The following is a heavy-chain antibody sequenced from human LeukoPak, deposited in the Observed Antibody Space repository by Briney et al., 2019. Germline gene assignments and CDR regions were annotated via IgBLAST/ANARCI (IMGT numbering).Heavy chain of an antibody. CDR1: GFTFSSYG. J-gene: IGHJ6*03. CDR3: AKSITGSSSWFYYYYYMDV. Sequence: GGSLRLSCAASGFTFSSYGMHWVRQAPGKGLEWVAVISYDGSNKYYADSVKGRFTISRDNSKNTLYLQMNSLRAEDTAVYYCAKSITGSSSWFYYYYYMDVWGKGTTVTISS. CDR2: ISYDGSNK. D-gene: IGHD6-13*01. V-gene: IGHV3-30*18.